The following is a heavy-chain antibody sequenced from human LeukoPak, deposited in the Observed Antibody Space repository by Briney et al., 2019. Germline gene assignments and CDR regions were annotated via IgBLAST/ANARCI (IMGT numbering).Heavy chain of an antibody. D-gene: IGHD6-19*01. CDR3: ARDGYSSGWYPHHPIDY. CDR2: IKQDGSEK. J-gene: IGHJ4*02. V-gene: IGHV3-7*01. Sequence: PGGSLRLSCAASGFTFSSYWMSWVRQAPGKGLEWVANIKQDGSEKYYVDSVKGRFTISRDNAKNSLYLQMNSLRAEDTAVYYCARDGYSSGWYPHHPIDYWGQGTLVTVSS. CDR1: GFTFSSYW.